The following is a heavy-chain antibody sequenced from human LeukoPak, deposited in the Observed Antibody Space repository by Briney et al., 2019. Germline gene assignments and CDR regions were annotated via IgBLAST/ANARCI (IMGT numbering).Heavy chain of an antibody. V-gene: IGHV1-2*02. Sequence: ASVKVSCKASGYTFTGYYMHWVRQAPGQGLEWMGWINPNSGGTNYAQKFQGRVTMTRDTSISTAYTELSRLRSDDTAVYCCARGCSGGSCYSYYYYYMDVWGKGTTVTVSS. J-gene: IGHJ6*03. CDR2: INPNSGGT. CDR3: ARGCSGGSCYSYYYYYMDV. CDR1: GYTFTGYY. D-gene: IGHD2-15*01.